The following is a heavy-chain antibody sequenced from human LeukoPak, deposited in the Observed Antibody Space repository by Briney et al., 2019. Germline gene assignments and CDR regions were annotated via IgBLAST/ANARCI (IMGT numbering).Heavy chain of an antibody. CDR2: IYPGDSGT. CDR1: GYSFTTYW. J-gene: IGHJ5*02. D-gene: IGHD3-22*01. V-gene: IGHV5-51*01. CDR3: ARTPDSSGKNWFDP. Sequence: GESLKISCKGSGYSFTTYWIAWVRQMPGKGLEWMGIIYPGDSGTRYSPSFQGQVSISVDKSISTAYLQWSSLKASDTAMYYCARTPDSSGKNWFDPWGQGTLVTVSS.